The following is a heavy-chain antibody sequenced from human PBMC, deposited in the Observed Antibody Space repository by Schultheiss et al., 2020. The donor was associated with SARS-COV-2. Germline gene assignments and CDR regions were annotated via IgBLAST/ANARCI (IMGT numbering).Heavy chain of an antibody. CDR2: ISYDGSNK. V-gene: IGHV3-30*04. D-gene: IGHD3-10*01. Sequence: GESLKISCAASGFTFSSYAMHWVRQAPGKGLEWVAVISYDGSNKYYADSVKGRFTISRDNSKNTLYLQMNSLRAEDTAVYYCARDGGSGSYYNVYYYMDVWGKGTTVTVSS. CDR3: ARDGGSGSYYNVYYYMDV. CDR1: GFTFSSYA. J-gene: IGHJ6*03.